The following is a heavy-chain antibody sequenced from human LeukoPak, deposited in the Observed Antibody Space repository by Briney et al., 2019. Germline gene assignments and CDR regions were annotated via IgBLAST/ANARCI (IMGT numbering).Heavy chain of an antibody. V-gene: IGHV4-39*07. CDR1: GGSISSSSYY. CDR3: AREGDEGYLFDY. Sequence: SETLSLTCTVSGGSISSSSYYWGWIRQPPGKGLEWIGSIYYSGSTYYNPSLKSRVTISVDTSKNQFSLQLNSVTPEDTAVYYCAREGDEGYLFDYWGQGTLVTVSS. D-gene: IGHD5-24*01. CDR2: IYYSGST. J-gene: IGHJ4*02.